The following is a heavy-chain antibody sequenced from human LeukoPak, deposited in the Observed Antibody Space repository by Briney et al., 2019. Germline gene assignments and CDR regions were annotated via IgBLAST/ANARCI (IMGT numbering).Heavy chain of an antibody. CDR2: INHSGST. J-gene: IGHJ4*02. V-gene: IGHV4-34*01. D-gene: IGHD3-22*01. CDR3: ARAPHFFDTSGSRYYFDY. Sequence: PSETLSLTCAVYGGSFSGYYWSWIRQPPGKGLEWIGEINHSGSTNYNPSLNSRVTISLDPSQNQFSLKLTSVTAADTAVYYCARAPHFFDTSGSRYYFDYWGQGTLVTVSS. CDR1: GGSFSGYY.